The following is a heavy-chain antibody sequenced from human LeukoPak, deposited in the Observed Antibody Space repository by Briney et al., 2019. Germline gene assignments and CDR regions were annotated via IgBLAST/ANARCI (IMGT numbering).Heavy chain of an antibody. Sequence: SVKVSCKASGGTFSSYAISWVRQAPGQGLEWVGRIIPILGIANYAQKFQGRVTITADKSTSTAYMELSRLRSEDTAVYYCARDLGHYYDSSGYYYPNWFDPWGQGTLVTVSS. J-gene: IGHJ5*02. D-gene: IGHD3-22*01. CDR3: ARDLGHYYDSSGYYYPNWFDP. CDR1: GGTFSSYA. V-gene: IGHV1-69*04. CDR2: IIPILGIA.